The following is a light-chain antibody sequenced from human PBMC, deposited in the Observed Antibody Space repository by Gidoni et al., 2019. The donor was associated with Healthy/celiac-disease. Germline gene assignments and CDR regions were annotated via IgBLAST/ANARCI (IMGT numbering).Light chain of an antibody. J-gene: IGKJ1*01. CDR2: DAS. Sequence: EIVLTQSPATLSLSPGESATLSCRASQSVSSYLAWYQQKPGQAPRLLIYDASNRATGIPARFSGSGSGTDFTLTISSLEPEDFAVYYCQQRSNWPRQWTFGQGTKVEIK. CDR3: QQRSNWPRQWT. V-gene: IGKV3-11*01. CDR1: QSVSSY.